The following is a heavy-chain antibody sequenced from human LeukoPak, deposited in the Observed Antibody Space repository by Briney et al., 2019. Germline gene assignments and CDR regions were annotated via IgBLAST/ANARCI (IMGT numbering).Heavy chain of an antibody. Sequence: GGSLRLSCAASGFTFSSYAMSWVRQAPGKGLEWVSAISGSGGSTYYADSVKGRFTISRDNSKNTLYLQMNSLRAEDTAVYYCAKDLRSGSYYSYFDYWGQGTLVTVSS. CDR1: GFTFSSYA. V-gene: IGHV3-23*01. CDR3: AKDLRSGSYYSYFDY. J-gene: IGHJ4*02. D-gene: IGHD1-26*01. CDR2: ISGSGGST.